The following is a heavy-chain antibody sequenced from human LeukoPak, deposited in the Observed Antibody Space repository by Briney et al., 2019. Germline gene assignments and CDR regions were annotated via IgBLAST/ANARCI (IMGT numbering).Heavy chain of an antibody. J-gene: IGHJ1*01. CDR3: ASQVVVTATVYFQH. CDR2: IYYSGST. D-gene: IGHD2-21*02. Sequence: PSETLSLTCTVSGGSISSYYWSWIRQPPGKGLEWIGYIYYSGSTNYNPSLKSRVTISVDKSKNQFSLKLSSVTAADTAVYYCASQVVVTATVYFQHWGQGTLVTVSS. CDR1: GGSISSYY. V-gene: IGHV4-59*12.